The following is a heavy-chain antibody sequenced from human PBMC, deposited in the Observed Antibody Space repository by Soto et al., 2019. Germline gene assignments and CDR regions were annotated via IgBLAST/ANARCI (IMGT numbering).Heavy chain of an antibody. D-gene: IGHD3-3*01. J-gene: IGHJ5*02. CDR2: IIPIFGTA. CDR1: GGTFSSYA. CDR3: ARAGAYYDFWSGSSNWFDP. V-gene: IGHV1-69*01. Sequence: QVQLVQSGAEVKKPGSSVKVSCKASGGTFSSYAISWVRQAPVQGLEWMGGIIPIFGTANYAQKFQGRVTITADESTSTAYMELSSLRSEDTAVYYCARAGAYYDFWSGSSNWFDPWGQGTLVTVSS.